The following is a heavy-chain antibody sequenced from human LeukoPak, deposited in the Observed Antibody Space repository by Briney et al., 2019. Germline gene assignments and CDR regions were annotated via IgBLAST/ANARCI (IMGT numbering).Heavy chain of an antibody. J-gene: IGHJ3*02. CDR2: INPNSGGT. V-gene: IGHV1-2*02. CDR3: ARDDSTRYYGSGSYFFVI. Sequence: ASVKVSCKASGYTFTGYYMHWVRQAPGQGLEWMGWINPNSGGTSYAQKFQGRVTMTRDTSISTAYMELSSLRSDDTAVYYCARDDSTRYYGSGSYFFVIWGQGTMVTVSS. D-gene: IGHD3-10*01. CDR1: GYTFTGYY.